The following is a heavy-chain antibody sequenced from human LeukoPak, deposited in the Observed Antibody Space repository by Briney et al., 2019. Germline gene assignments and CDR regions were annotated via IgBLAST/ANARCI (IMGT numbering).Heavy chain of an antibody. Sequence: QAGGSLRLSCAASGFTVSSNYMSWVRQAPGKGLEWVSVIYSGGSTYYADSVKGRFTISRHNSKNTLYLQMNSLRAEDTAVYYCASSKVVGATIFDYWGQGTLVTVSS. J-gene: IGHJ4*02. D-gene: IGHD1-26*01. CDR1: GFTVSSNY. CDR2: IYSGGST. CDR3: ASSKVVGATIFDY. V-gene: IGHV3-53*04.